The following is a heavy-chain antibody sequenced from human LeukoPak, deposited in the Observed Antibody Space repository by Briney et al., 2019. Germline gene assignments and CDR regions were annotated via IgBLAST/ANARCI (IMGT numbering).Heavy chain of an antibody. Sequence: SETLSHSCTVSGGSISTYYWSWLRQPPGKGLEWIGYVSYSGSTNYNPSLKTLKSRVTMSVDTSKNQFSLKVSSVTAADTAVYYCARLQGRGDNYLDFWGQGALVTVSS. V-gene: IGHV4-59*08. CDR1: GGSISTYY. CDR3: ARLQGRGDNYLDF. CDR2: VSYSGST. D-gene: IGHD7-27*01. J-gene: IGHJ4*02.